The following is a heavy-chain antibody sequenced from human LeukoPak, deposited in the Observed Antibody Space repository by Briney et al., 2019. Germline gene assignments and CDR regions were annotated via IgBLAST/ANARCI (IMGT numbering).Heavy chain of an antibody. D-gene: IGHD3-3*01. CDR3: ARSYDFWSGYYRGAYYYYGMDV. Sequence: ASVKVSCKASGYTFTSYGISWVRQAPGQGLEWMGRINPNSGGTNYAQKFQGRVTMTRDTSISTAYMELSRLRSDDTAVYYCARSYDFWSGYYRGAYYYYGMDVWGQGTTVTVSS. V-gene: IGHV1-2*06. CDR1: GYTFTSYG. J-gene: IGHJ6*02. CDR2: INPNSGGT.